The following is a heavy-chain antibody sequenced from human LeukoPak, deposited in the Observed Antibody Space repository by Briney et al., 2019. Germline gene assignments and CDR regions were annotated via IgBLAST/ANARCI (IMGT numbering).Heavy chain of an antibody. J-gene: IGHJ3*02. CDR2: INNSGST. V-gene: IGHV4-34*01. D-gene: IGHD2-15*01. CDR3: ARPTNFKGYCSGGSCLRDAFDI. CDR1: GGSFSGYY. Sequence: PSETLSLTCAVYGGSFSGYYWSWIRQPPGKGLEWIGEINNSGSTNYNPSLKSRVTISVDTSKHQFSLKLSSVTAADTAVYYCARPTNFKGYCSGGSCLRDAFDIWGQGTMVTVSS.